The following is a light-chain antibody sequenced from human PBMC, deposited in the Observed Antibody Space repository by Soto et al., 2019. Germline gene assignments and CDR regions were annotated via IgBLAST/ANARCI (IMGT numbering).Light chain of an antibody. Sequence: QSALTQPPSASGSPGQSVTISCTGTSSDVGAYNYVSWYQQRPGKAPKLIIYEVSQRPSGVPDRFSGSKSGNTASLTVSGLQAEDEAYYYCSSHAASGVFGGGTQLTVL. CDR2: EVS. CDR3: SSHAASGV. J-gene: IGLJ3*02. CDR1: SSDVGAYNY. V-gene: IGLV2-8*01.